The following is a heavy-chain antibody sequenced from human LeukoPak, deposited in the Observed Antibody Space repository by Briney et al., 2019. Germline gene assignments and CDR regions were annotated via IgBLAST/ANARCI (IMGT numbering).Heavy chain of an antibody. CDR2: ISSDGSST. Sequence: GGSLRLSCAASRFTFSGHWMHWVRQAPGKGLVWVSGISSDGSSTNYADSVKGRFTISRDNAKSTLYLQMNSLSAEDTAVYYCARDLAGSGYDGEFDNWGQGTPVTVSS. J-gene: IGHJ4*02. V-gene: IGHV3-74*01. CDR3: ARDLAGSGYDGEFDN. D-gene: IGHD5-12*01. CDR1: RFTFSGHW.